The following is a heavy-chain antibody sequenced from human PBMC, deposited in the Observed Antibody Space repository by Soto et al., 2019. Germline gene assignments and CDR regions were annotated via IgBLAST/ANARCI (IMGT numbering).Heavy chain of an antibody. D-gene: IGHD2-2*01. CDR3: ARGSIVVVPAAAYYFAY. J-gene: IGHJ4*02. CDR1: GGSFSGYY. CDR2: INHSEST. V-gene: IGHV4-34*01. Sequence: QVQLQQWGAGLLKPSETLSLTCAVYGGSFSGYYWSWIRQPPGKGLEWIGEINHSESTNYNPSLTGRVTMAVDPSKNPVSRKPSSVTAADTAVYYCARGSIVVVPAAAYYFAYWGQGTLVTVSS.